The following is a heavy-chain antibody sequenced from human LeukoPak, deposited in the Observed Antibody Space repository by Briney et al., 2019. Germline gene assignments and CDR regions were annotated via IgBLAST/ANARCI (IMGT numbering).Heavy chain of an antibody. J-gene: IGHJ6*03. Sequence: PGGSLRLSCAASGFTVSNNYMSWVRQAPGKGLEWVSVIYSGGNTYYADSVKGRFTISRDNSKNTVYLYMNSLRAEDTAVYYCAKNRGAGSHYYYHMNVWGKGTTVTVSS. V-gene: IGHV3-53*01. D-gene: IGHD1-26*01. CDR3: AKNRGAGSHYYYHMNV. CDR1: GFTVSNNY. CDR2: IYSGGNT.